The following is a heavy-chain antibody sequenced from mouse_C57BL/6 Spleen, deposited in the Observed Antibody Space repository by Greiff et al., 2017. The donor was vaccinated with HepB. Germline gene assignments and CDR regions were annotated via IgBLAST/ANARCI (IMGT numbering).Heavy chain of an antibody. Sequence: EVKVEESGGGLVQPGGSLKLSCAASGFTFSDYYMYWVRQTPEKRLEWVAYISNGGGSTYYPDTVKGRFTISRDNAKNTLYLQMSRLKSEDTAMYYCARQRFYYYGSSYGYFDVWGTGTTVTVSS. CDR2: ISNGGGST. J-gene: IGHJ1*03. CDR1: GFTFSDYY. D-gene: IGHD1-1*01. V-gene: IGHV5-12*01. CDR3: ARQRFYYYGSSYGYFDV.